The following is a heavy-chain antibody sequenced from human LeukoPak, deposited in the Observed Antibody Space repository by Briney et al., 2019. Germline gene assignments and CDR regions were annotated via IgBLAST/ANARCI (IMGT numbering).Heavy chain of an antibody. J-gene: IGHJ4*02. V-gene: IGHV3-30*04. D-gene: IGHD4-23*01. Sequence: PGRSLRLSCAASGFTFSSYAMHWVRQAPGKGLEWVAVISYDGSNKYYADSVKGRFTISRDNSKNTLYLHMNSLRAEDTAVYYCARDRATVVIPMRWGYFDYWGQGTLVTVSS. CDR1: GFTFSSYA. CDR3: ARDRATVVIPMRWGYFDY. CDR2: ISYDGSNK.